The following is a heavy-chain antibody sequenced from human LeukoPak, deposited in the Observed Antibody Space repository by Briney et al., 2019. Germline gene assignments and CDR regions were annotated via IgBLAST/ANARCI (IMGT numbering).Heavy chain of an antibody. CDR3: ARDGGCRSTTCRNYFDY. CDR1: GYTLSNYF. Sequence: ASVQVSCMASGYTLSNYFIHWVRQAPGQELERMGGINPGSGSTDYGQQFQGRVTVTRNTSTSTVYMELRSLRSEDTALYDCARDGGCRSTTCRNYFDYWGQGTLVTVSS. J-gene: IGHJ4*02. CDR2: INPGSGST. V-gene: IGHV1-46*01. D-gene: IGHD2-2*01.